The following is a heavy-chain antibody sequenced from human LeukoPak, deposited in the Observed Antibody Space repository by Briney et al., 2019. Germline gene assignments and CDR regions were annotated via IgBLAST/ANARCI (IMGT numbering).Heavy chain of an antibody. V-gene: IGHV3-23*01. J-gene: IGHJ4*02. CDR2: ISPSGGVT. CDR1: GHPFSSFT. CDR3: AKAHVPTMIRGVVSSD. Sequence: GGSLRLSCTVSGHPFSSFTLNRVRQAPGKGLEWVSTISPSGGVTFYSDSVRGRFTISRDYSKDTLFLQMNSLRAEDTALYYCAKAHVPTMIRGVVSSDWGQGTLVTVSS. D-gene: IGHD3-10*01.